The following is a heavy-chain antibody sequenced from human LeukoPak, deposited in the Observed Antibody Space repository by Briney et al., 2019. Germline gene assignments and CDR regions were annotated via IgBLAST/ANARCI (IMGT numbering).Heavy chain of an antibody. CDR1: GFTFSSYA. D-gene: IGHD4-17*01. Sequence: PGGSLRLSCAASGFTFSSYAMSWVRQAPGNGLEWVSAISGSGGSTYYADSVKGRFTISRDNSKNTLYLQMNSLRAEDTAVYYCAKDKYDYGDYGYWGQGTLVTVSS. CDR3: AKDKYDYGDYGY. CDR2: ISGSGGST. J-gene: IGHJ4*02. V-gene: IGHV3-23*01.